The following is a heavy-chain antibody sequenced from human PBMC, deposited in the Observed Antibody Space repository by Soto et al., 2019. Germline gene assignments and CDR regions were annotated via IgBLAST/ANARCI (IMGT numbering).Heavy chain of an antibody. CDR3: ARRYDFWSGHHYYYYGMDV. J-gene: IGHJ6*02. Sequence: SETLSLTCTVSGGSISSSSYYWGWIRQPPGKGLEWIGSIYYSGSTYYNPSLKSRVTISVDTSKNQFSLKLSSVTAADTAVYYCARRYDFWSGHHYYYYGMDVWGQGTTVTVYS. D-gene: IGHD3-3*01. CDR1: GGSISSSSYY. CDR2: IYYSGST. V-gene: IGHV4-39*01.